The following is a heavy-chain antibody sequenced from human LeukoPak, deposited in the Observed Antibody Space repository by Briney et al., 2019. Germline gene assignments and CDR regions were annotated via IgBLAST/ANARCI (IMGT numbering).Heavy chain of an antibody. Sequence: SETLSLTCTVSGGSISGINYYWAWIRQPPGKGLEWIGSIHYGGNTYYNPSLEGRVTISVDTSKNHFSLELRSVTAADTAVYYCARHFHIVVVPAAISSCYFDYWGQGTLATVSS. CDR3: ARHFHIVVVPAAISSCYFDY. J-gene: IGHJ4*02. D-gene: IGHD2-2*02. V-gene: IGHV4-39*01. CDR2: IHYGGNT. CDR1: GGSISGINYY.